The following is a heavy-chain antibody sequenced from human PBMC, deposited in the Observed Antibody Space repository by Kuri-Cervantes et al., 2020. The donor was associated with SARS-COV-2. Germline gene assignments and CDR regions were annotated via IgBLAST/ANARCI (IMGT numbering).Heavy chain of an antibody. CDR1: GFTFSSYE. V-gene: IGHV3-48*03. CDR3: ARESRDAYNLGSFDL. D-gene: IGHD5-24*01. Sequence: GGSLRLSCAASGFTFSSYEMHWVRQAPGKGLEWVSYISSSGSAIYYADSVKGRFTISRDNAKNSLYLQMNSLRDEDTAVNYCARESRDAYNLGSFDLWGRGTLVTVSS. CDR2: ISSSGSAI. J-gene: IGHJ2*01.